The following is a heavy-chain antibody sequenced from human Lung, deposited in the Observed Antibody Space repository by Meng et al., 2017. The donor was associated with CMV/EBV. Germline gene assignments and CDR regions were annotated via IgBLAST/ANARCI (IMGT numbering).Heavy chain of an antibody. CDR1: FTVSSNY. Sequence: FTVSSNYMSWVSQAPGKGLEWVSVIYSGGSTYYADSVKGRFTISRDNSKNTLYLQMNSLRAEDTAVYYCARDRRYYGSGSYSQNWFDPWGQGTLVTVSS. CDR2: IYSGGST. J-gene: IGHJ5*02. V-gene: IGHV3-53*05. CDR3: ARDRRYYGSGSYSQNWFDP. D-gene: IGHD3-10*01.